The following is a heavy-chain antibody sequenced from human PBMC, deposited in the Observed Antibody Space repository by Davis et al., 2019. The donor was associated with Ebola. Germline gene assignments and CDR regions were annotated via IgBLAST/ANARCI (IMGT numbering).Heavy chain of an antibody. CDR3: AKDLVPNPASIVVVVAAYGMDV. CDR2: ISWNSGSI. Sequence: PGGSLRLSCAASGFTFDDYAMHWVRQAPGKGLEWVSGISWNSGSIGYADSVKGRFTISRDNAKNSLYLQMNSLRAEDTAVYYCAKDLVPNPASIVVVVAAYGMDVWGKGTTVTVSS. J-gene: IGHJ6*04. D-gene: IGHD2-15*01. V-gene: IGHV3-9*01. CDR1: GFTFDDYA.